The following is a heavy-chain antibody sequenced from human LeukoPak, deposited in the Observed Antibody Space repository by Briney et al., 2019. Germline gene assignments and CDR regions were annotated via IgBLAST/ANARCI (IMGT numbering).Heavy chain of an antibody. V-gene: IGHV4-34*01. Sequence: PSETLSLTCAVYGESFSGYYWSWIRQPPGKGLEWIGEINHSGSTNYNPSLKSRVTISVDTSKNQFSLKLSSVTAAGTAVYYCAKGYSNFDDWGQGTLVTVSS. D-gene: IGHD2-21*01. CDR2: INHSGST. CDR3: AKGYSNFDD. J-gene: IGHJ4*02. CDR1: GESFSGYY.